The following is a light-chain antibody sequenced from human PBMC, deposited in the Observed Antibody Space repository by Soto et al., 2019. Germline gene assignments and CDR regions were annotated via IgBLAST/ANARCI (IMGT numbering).Light chain of an antibody. Sequence: EIVLTQSPGTLSLSPGERATLSCRASQSVSSSYLAWYQQKPGQAPRLLIYGASSRATGIPDRFSGSGSGTDFNLTISRLEPEDFAVYYCQPYGSSPPTFGQGTKVDSK. J-gene: IGKJ1*01. CDR2: GAS. CDR3: QPYGSSPPT. CDR1: QSVSSSY. V-gene: IGKV3-20*01.